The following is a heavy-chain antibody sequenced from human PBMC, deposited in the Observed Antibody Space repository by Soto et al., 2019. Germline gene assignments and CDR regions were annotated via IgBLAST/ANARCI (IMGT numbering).Heavy chain of an antibody. CDR3: TTAQPHIVVVVAGASGGMDV. CDR1: GFTFSNAW. D-gene: IGHD2-15*01. V-gene: IGHV3-15*07. J-gene: IGHJ6*02. CDR2: IKSKTDGGTT. Sequence: GGSLRLSCAASGFTFSNAWMNWVRQAPGKGLEWVGRIKSKTDGGTTDYAAPVKGRFTISRDDSKNTLYLQMNSLKTDDTAVYYCTTAQPHIVVVVAGASGGMDVWGQGTTVPVSS.